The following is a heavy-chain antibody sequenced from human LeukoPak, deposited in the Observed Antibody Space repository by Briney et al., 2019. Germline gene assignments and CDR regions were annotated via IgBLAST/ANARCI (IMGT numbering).Heavy chain of an antibody. Sequence: SETLSLTCTVSGGSISSYYWSWIRQPPGKGLEWNGYIYYSGSTNYNPSLKSRVTISVDTSKNQFSLKLSSVTAADTAVYYCARASTIHPLDYWGQGTLVTVSS. CDR1: GGSISSYY. V-gene: IGHV4-59*01. D-gene: IGHD2-2*02. J-gene: IGHJ4*02. CDR3: ARASTIHPLDY. CDR2: IYYSGST.